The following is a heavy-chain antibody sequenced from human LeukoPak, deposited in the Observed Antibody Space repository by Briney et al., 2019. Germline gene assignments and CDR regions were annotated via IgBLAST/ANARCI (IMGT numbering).Heavy chain of an antibody. Sequence: SETLSLTCTVSGGSISSSSYYWGWIRQPPGKGLEWIGYIYYSGSTNYNPSLKSRVTISVDTSKNQFSLKLSSVTAADTAVYYCARDRPWTSDYYYMDVWGKGTTVTVSS. CDR1: GGSISSSSYY. J-gene: IGHJ6*03. D-gene: IGHD1-1*01. CDR2: IYYSGST. CDR3: ARDRPWTSDYYYMDV. V-gene: IGHV4-61*01.